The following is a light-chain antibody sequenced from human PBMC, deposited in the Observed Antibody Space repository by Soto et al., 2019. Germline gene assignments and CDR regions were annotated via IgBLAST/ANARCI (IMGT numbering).Light chain of an antibody. CDR1: STDIGRYNY. Sequence: XSVLTQPASVSGSPGQSIAISCTGNSTDIGRYNYVSWYQQHPGKAPKLMIYDVSNRPSGVSNRFSGSKSGDTASLTISWLQAEDEADYYCSSYTSSSTYVFGTGTKVTVL. CDR3: SSYTSSSTYV. CDR2: DVS. V-gene: IGLV2-14*01. J-gene: IGLJ1*01.